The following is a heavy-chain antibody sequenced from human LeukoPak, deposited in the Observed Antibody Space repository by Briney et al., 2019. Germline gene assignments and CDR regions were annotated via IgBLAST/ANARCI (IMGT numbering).Heavy chain of an antibody. CDR1: GYTFTSYD. CDR3: AREGQQQLADPNWFDP. D-gene: IGHD6-13*01. Sequence: ASVKVSCKASGYTFTSYDINWVRQATGQGLEWIGWMNPNSGNTGYAQKFQGRVTMTRNTSISTAYMELSSLRSEDTAVYYCAREGQQQLADPNWFDPWGQGTLVTVSS. J-gene: IGHJ5*02. V-gene: IGHV1-8*01. CDR2: MNPNSGNT.